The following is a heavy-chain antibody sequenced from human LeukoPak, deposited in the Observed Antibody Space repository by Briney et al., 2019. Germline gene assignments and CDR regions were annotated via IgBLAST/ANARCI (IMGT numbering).Heavy chain of an antibody. V-gene: IGHV1-18*01. D-gene: IGHD6-6*01. CDR1: GYTFTSYG. Sequence: ASVKVSCKASGYTFTSYGISWVRQVPGQGLEWMGWISAYNGNTNYAQKLQGRVTMTTDTSTSTAYMELRSLRSDDTAVYYCARSEYSSSDDNWFDPWGQGTLVTVSS. J-gene: IGHJ5*02. CDR3: ARSEYSSSDDNWFDP. CDR2: ISAYNGNT.